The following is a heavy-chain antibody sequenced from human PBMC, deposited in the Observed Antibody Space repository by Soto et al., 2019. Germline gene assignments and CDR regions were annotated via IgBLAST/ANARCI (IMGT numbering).Heavy chain of an antibody. CDR3: ARRLCSGGSCPGIAFDY. D-gene: IGHD2-15*01. J-gene: IGHJ4*02. CDR1: VFSFSSHD. Sequence: WWSLRLSCSASVFSFSSHDMHWFRQAAGKGLEWVSGAGTVGDRYYSGSVKGRFTVSRENARNSVYLQMNSLRAGDTAVYYCARRLCSGGSCPGIAFDYWGQGILVTVSS. V-gene: IGHV3-13*01. CDR2: AGTVGDR.